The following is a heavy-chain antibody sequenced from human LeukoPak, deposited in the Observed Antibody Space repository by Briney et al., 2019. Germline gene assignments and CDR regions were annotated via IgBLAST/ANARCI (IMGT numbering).Heavy chain of an antibody. D-gene: IGHD2-2*01. J-gene: IGHJ5*02. Sequence: GGSLRLSCAASGFTFSSYGMHWVRQAPGKGLEWVAFIRYDGSNKYYADSVKGRFTISRDNSKNTLYLQMNSLRAEDTAVYYCAKDRSYCSSTSCYAGWFDPWGQGTLVTVSS. CDR1: GFTFSSYG. CDR3: AKDRSYCSSTSCYAGWFDP. CDR2: IRYDGSNK. V-gene: IGHV3-30*02.